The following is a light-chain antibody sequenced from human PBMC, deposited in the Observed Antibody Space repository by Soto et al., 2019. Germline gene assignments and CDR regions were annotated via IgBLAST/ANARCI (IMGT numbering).Light chain of an antibody. CDR2: GAS. CDR3: QQYHDWVT. J-gene: IGKJ4*01. Sequence: IVMTQSPGTLSLYPGERATLSCRASQSISSNYLAWYQQKPGQSPRLLIYGASSRATGIPDRFSGRGSGTDFTLTISRLEPEDFAVYFCQQYHDWVTFGGGTKVDI. CDR1: QSISSNY. V-gene: IGKV3-20*01.